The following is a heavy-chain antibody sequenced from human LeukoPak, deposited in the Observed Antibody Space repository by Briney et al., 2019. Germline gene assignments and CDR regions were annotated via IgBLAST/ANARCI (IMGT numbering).Heavy chain of an antibody. J-gene: IGHJ3*02. CDR1: GFTFSSYE. V-gene: IGHV3-48*03. CDR3: ARKTVTTFDI. CDR2: MSSSGSTI. Sequence: GGSLRLSCAASGFTFSSYEMNWVRQAPGKGLEWVSYMSSSGSTIYYADFVKGRFTISRDNAKTSLYLQMNSLRAEDTAVYYCARKTVTTFDIWGQGTMVTVSS. D-gene: IGHD4-17*01.